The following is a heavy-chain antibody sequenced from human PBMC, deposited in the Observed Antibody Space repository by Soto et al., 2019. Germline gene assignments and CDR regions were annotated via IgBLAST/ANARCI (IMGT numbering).Heavy chain of an antibody. D-gene: IGHD3-3*01. CDR2: IYSGGST. Sequence: QPGGSLRLSCAASGFTVSSNYMSWVRQAPGKGLEWVSVIYSGGSTYYADSVKGRFTISRDNSKNTLYLQMNSLRAEDTAVYYCARATIFQYPPDAFDIWGQGTMVTVSS. J-gene: IGHJ3*02. CDR1: GFTVSSNY. V-gene: IGHV3-53*01. CDR3: ARATIFQYPPDAFDI.